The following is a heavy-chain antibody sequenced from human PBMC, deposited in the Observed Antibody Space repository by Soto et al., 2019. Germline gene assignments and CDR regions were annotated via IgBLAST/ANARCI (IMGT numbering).Heavy chain of an antibody. CDR3: ARGRVTMVREQYEFDY. V-gene: IGHV4-34*01. D-gene: IGHD3-10*01. CDR2: INHSGST. J-gene: IGHJ4*02. CDR1: GGSFSGYY. Sequence: SETLSLTCAVYGGSFSGYYWSWIRQPPGKGLEWIGEINHSGSTNYNPSLKSRVTISVDTSKNQFSLKLSSVTAADTAVYYCARGRVTMVREQYEFDYWGQGTLVTVSS.